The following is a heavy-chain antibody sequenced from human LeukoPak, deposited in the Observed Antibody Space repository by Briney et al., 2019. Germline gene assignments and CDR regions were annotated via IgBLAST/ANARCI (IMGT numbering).Heavy chain of an antibody. CDR3: AKRPSIIAGVNNWFDP. J-gene: IGHJ5*02. CDR2: ISGSGGST. D-gene: IGHD1-26*01. Sequence: PGGSLRLSCAASGFTFSSYAMSWVRQAPGKGLEWVSGISGSGGSTYYADSVKGRFTISRDNSKNTLYLQMNSLRAEDTAVYYCAKRPSIIAGVNNWFDPWGQGTLVTVSS. V-gene: IGHV3-23*01. CDR1: GFTFSSYA.